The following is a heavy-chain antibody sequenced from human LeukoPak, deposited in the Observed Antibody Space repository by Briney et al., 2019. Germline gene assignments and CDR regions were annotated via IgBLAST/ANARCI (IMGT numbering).Heavy chain of an antibody. CDR3: ARHIHINNYYDSSGYYYYYYYMDV. CDR1: GYSFTSYW. Sequence: GESLKISCKGSGYSFTSYWIGWVRQMPGKGLEWMGIIYPGDSDTRYSPSFQGQVTISADKFISTAYLQRSSLKVSDTAMYYCARHIHINNYYDSSGYYYYYYYMDVWGKGTTVTVSS. D-gene: IGHD3-22*01. V-gene: IGHV5-51*01. CDR2: IYPGDSDT. J-gene: IGHJ6*03.